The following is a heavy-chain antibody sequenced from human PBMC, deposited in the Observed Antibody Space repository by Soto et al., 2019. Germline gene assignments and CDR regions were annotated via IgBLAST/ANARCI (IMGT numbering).Heavy chain of an antibody. J-gene: IGHJ6*02. CDR1: GFTFGGYA. Sequence: EVQLLESGGGLVQPGGSLRLSCAASGFTFGGYAMSWVRQAPGKGLEWVSAISGSGGSTYYADSVKGRFTISRDNSKNTLYLQMNSLRAEDTALYYCASVHCISSWSHYCYGLDVWGQGTTVTVSS. CDR2: ISGSGGST. CDR3: ASVHCISSWSHYCYGLDV. D-gene: IGHD6-13*01. V-gene: IGHV3-23*01.